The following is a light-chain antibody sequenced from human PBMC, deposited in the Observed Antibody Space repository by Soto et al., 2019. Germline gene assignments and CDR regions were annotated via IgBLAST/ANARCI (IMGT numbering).Light chain of an antibody. CDR3: SSYAGSNNF. V-gene: IGLV2-8*01. CDR1: SSDVGGYNY. Sequence: QSALTQPPSASGSPGQSVTISCTGTSSDVGGYNYVSWYQQHPGKAPKLMIYEVTKRPSGVPDRSSGSKSGNTASLTVSGLQADDEADYYCSSYAGSNNFFGGGTKVTVL. CDR2: EVT. J-gene: IGLJ2*01.